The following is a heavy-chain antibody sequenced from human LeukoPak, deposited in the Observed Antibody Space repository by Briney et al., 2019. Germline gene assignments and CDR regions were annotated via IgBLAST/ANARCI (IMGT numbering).Heavy chain of an antibody. V-gene: IGHV1-8*01. Sequence: ASVKVSCKASGYTFTSYDINWVRQVTGQGLEWMGWMNPNSGNTGYAQKFQGRVTMTRNTSISTAYMELSSLRSEDTAVYYCAMRGDYTGLYFEYWGQGTLVTVSS. CDR1: GYTFTSYD. D-gene: IGHD4-11*01. J-gene: IGHJ4*02. CDR3: AMRGDYTGLYFEY. CDR2: MNPNSGNT.